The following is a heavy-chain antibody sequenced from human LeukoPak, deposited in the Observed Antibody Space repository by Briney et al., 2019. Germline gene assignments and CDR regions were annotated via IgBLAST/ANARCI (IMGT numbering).Heavy chain of an antibody. CDR2: IYTSGST. CDR3: ARGLDDYVWGSYRNYYYYMDV. D-gene: IGHD3-16*01. J-gene: IGHJ6*03. V-gene: IGHV4-4*07. CDR1: GGSISSYY. Sequence: PSETLSLTCTVSGGSISSYYWSWIRQPAGKGLKWIGRIYTSGSTNYNPSLKSRVTMSVDTSKNQFSLKLSSVTAADTAVYYCARGLDDYVWGSYRNYYYYMDVWGKGTTVTVSS.